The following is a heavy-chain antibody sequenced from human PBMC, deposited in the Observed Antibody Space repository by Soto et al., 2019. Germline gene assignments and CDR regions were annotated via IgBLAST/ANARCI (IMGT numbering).Heavy chain of an antibody. D-gene: IGHD3-16*01. CDR1: GYTFTRSG. CDR3: ARMGDVPYYYYGMDV. J-gene: IGHJ6*02. V-gene: IGHV1-18*01. CDR2: INGYNRNT. Sequence: QVQLVQSGAEVKKPGASVKVSCKASGYTFTRSGISWVRQAPGQGLEWMGWINGYNRNTNYTQKIQGRITMTTDTPTSTAYMELRSLISDDTAVYYCARMGDVPYYYYGMDVWGQGTTVIVSS.